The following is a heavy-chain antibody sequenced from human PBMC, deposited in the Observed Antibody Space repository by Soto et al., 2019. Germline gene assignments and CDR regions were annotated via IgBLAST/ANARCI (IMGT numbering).Heavy chain of an antibody. D-gene: IGHD2-21*02. CDR2: LSYDGSNK. J-gene: IGHJ4*02. CDR3: AKDKVYSRGIVVVTDPIAY. Sequence: QVPLVESGGGVVQPGRSLRLSCAASGFTFSSYGMHWVRQAPGKGLEWVAVLSYDGSNKYYADSVKGRFTISRDNSKNTLYLQMNSLRAEYTAVYYCAKDKVYSRGIVVVTDPIAYWCQGTLVTVS. CDR1: GFTFSSYG. V-gene: IGHV3-30*18.